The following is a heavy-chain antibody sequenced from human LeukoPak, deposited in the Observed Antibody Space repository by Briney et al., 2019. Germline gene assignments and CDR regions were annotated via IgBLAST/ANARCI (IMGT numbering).Heavy chain of an antibody. V-gene: IGHV3-7*01. CDR1: GFTFSGYW. J-gene: IGHJ4*02. CDR3: AREGKDCSRTSCYLYAHFDY. Sequence: PGGSLRLSCAASGFTFSGYWMSWVRQAPGKGLEWLANIKQDGSEKYYVDSVKGRFTIFRDNAKKSLYLQMNSLRAEDTAVYYCAREGKDCSRTSCYLYAHFDYWGQGTLVTVSS. D-gene: IGHD2-2*01. CDR2: IKQDGSEK.